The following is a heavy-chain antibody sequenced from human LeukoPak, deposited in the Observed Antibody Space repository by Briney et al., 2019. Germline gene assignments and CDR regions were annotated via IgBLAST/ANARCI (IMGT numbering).Heavy chain of an antibody. J-gene: IGHJ4*02. CDR2: IWYDGSNK. D-gene: IGHD1-1*01. CDR1: GFTFSRYG. CDR3: ARDHLPTTFDN. V-gene: IGHV3-33*01. Sequence: GRSLRLSCAASGFTFSRYGMHSVRQAPGKGLEWVAVIWYDGSNKYYADSVKGRFTISRDNAKNSLYLQMNSLRAEDTAVYYCARDHLPTTFDNWGQGTLVTVSS.